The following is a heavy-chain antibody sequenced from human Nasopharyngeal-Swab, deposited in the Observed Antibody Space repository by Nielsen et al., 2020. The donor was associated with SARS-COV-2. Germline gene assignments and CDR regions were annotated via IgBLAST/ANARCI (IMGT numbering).Heavy chain of an antibody. Sequence: ASVKVSCKASGYTFTSYGISWVRQAPGQGLEWMGWISAYNGNTNYAQKLQGRVTMTTDTSTSTAYMELRSLRSDDTAVYYCARILRLELRTCGMDVWGQGTTVTVS. CDR2: ISAYNGNT. V-gene: IGHV1-18*01. CDR3: ARILRLELRTCGMDV. CDR1: GYTFTSYG. D-gene: IGHD1-7*01. J-gene: IGHJ6*02.